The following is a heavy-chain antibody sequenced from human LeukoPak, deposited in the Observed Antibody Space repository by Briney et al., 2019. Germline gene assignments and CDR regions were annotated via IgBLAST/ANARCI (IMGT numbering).Heavy chain of an antibody. CDR3: AGGLLGCRGGSCYPTDY. CDR2: ISDDGVNN. CDR1: GFTFSSYG. J-gene: IGHJ4*02. Sequence: GRSLRLSCAASGFTFSSYGMHWVRQAPGKGLEWVAVISDDGVNNYYIDSVKGRFTISRDNSKNTLYLQMNSLRDEDTAVYYCAGGLLGCRGGSCYPTDYWGQGTLVTVSS. D-gene: IGHD2-15*01. V-gene: IGHV3-30*03.